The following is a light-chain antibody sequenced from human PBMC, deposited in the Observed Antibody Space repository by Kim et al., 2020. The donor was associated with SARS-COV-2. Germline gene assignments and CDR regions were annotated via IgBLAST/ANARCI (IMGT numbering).Light chain of an antibody. V-gene: IGKV3-15*01. CDR2: RAS. J-gene: IGKJ4*01. CDR1: QTVDRN. CDR3: QKFSKSHLT. Sequence: EIVMTQSPATLSVSPGERVTLSCRASQTVDRNLAWYQQKGGQPPRLLICRASTRATDIPDRFSGSGSGTEFTLTIHSLRSEDSGHYYCQKFSKSHLTFGGGTKVDIK.